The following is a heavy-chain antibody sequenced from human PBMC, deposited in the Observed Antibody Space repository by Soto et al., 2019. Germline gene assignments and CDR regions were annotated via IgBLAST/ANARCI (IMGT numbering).Heavy chain of an antibody. J-gene: IGHJ6*03. CDR3: ARDPYDFWSGSHYMDV. D-gene: IGHD3-3*01. CDR2: IWYDGSNK. CDR1: GFTFSSYG. Sequence: QVQLVESGGGVVQPGRSLRLSCAASGFTFSSYGMHWVRQAPGKGPEWVAVIWYDGSNKYYADSVKGRFTISRDNSKNTLYLQMNSLRAEDTAVYYCARDPYDFWSGSHYMDVWGKGTTVTVSS. V-gene: IGHV3-33*01.